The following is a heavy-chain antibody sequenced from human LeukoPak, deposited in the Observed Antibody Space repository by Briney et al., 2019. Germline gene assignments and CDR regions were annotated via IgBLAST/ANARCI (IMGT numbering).Heavy chain of an antibody. D-gene: IGHD3-10*01. CDR3: AKSNGYGLVDI. CDR1: GGSISSYY. CDR2: IHTSGST. J-gene: IGHJ3*02. V-gene: IGHV4-4*07. Sequence: SETLSLTCTVSGGSISSYYWSWIRQPAGKGLEWIGRIHTSGSTNYSPSLKSRVTMSVDTSKNQFSLKLSSVTAADTAVYYCAKSNGYGLVDIWGQGTMVTVSS.